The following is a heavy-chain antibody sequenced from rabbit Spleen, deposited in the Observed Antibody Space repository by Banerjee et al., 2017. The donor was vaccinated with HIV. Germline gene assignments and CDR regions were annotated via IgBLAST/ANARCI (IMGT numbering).Heavy chain of an antibody. CDR1: GFDFSSYG. J-gene: IGHJ4*01. V-gene: IGHV1S47*01. CDR2: IDPLFGST. Sequence: QEQLVESGGGLVQPGGSLKLPCKASGFDFSSYGVSWVRQAPGKGLEWIGYIDPLFGSTYYASWVNGRFSISRENTQNTVSLQLNSLTAADTATYFCARDTWGYAGSSVYYDYFDLLGPGTLVTVS. D-gene: IGHD1-1*01. CDR3: ARDTWGYAGSSVYYDYFDL.